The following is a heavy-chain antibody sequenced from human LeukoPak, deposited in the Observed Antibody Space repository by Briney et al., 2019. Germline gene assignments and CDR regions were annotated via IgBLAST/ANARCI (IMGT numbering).Heavy chain of an antibody. CDR3: ASLVGATEGTHDY. CDR1: GGSFSGYY. CDR2: INHSGST. D-gene: IGHD1-26*01. Sequence: SETLSLTCAVYGGSFSGYYWSWIRQPPGKGLEWIGEINHSGSTNYNPSLKSRVTISVDTSKNQFSLKLSSVTAADTAVYYCASLVGATEGTHDYWGQGTLVTVSS. V-gene: IGHV4-34*01. J-gene: IGHJ4*02.